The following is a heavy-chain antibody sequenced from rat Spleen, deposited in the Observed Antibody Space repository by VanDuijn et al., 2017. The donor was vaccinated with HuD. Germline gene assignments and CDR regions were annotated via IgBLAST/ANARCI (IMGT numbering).Heavy chain of an antibody. CDR3: AKDPAYNSGVGGFAY. Sequence: EVQLVESGGGLVQPGRSLKLSCAASGFTFSSFAMAWVRQAPKKGLEWVATITSGGSNTYYPDSVKGRFTISRDNAKSTLYLQMDSLRSEDTATYYCAKDPAYNSGVGGFAYWGQGTLVTVSS. CDR2: ITSGGSNT. V-gene: IGHV5-25*01. J-gene: IGHJ3*01. CDR1: GFTFSSFA. D-gene: IGHD4-3*01.